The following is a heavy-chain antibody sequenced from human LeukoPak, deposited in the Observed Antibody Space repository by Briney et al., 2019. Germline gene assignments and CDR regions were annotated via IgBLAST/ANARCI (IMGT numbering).Heavy chain of an antibody. Sequence: PSETLSLTCTVSGGSISSYYWSWIRRPPGKGLEWIGFISTSGNTNYIPSLKSRVTMSLDTSKNQFSLRLTSVTAADTAVYYCARYYYGSGSHYNVAWFDPWGQGTLVTVSS. D-gene: IGHD3-10*01. V-gene: IGHV4-4*09. CDR3: ARYYYGSGSHYNVAWFDP. CDR2: ISTSGNT. J-gene: IGHJ5*02. CDR1: GGSISSYY.